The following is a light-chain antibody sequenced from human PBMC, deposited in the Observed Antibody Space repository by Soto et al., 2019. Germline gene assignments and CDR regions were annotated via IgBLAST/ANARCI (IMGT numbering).Light chain of an antibody. V-gene: IGKV3-11*01. CDR2: DAS. Sequence: EIGLTQSPATLSLSPGERASLSCRTSQSVSSQLAWYQQKPGQAPRLLIYDASNTDTGVPARFSGSGSGTEFTLTISSLEPEDFGVYYCHQRSNWPRTFGQGTKLEIK. CDR3: HQRSNWPRT. J-gene: IGKJ2*01. CDR1: QSVSSQ.